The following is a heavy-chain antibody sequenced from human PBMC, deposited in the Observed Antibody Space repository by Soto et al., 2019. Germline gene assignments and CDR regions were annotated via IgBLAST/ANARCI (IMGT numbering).Heavy chain of an antibody. Sequence: SETLSLTCSVSGAALNSGIYYWSWIRQVPGKGLEWIGHRYVTGAVDYNPSLRDRITISQDTSERQFSLNLRLVTAADTAVYYCARLRIATNNYKWFDPWGQGILVTVS. D-gene: IGHD2-21*01. CDR2: RYVTGAV. J-gene: IGHJ5*02. CDR3: ARLRIATNNYKWFDP. CDR1: GAALNSGIYY. V-gene: IGHV4-31*03.